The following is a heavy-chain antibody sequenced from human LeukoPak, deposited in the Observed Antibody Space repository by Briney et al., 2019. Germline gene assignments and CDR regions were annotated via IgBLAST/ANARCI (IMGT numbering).Heavy chain of an antibody. CDR2: VYYNGGT. V-gene: IGHV4-39*01. Sequence: SETLSLTCSVSGDSITNTNYYWAWIRQSPGQGLEWIGSVYYNGGTYYNPSLESRVTISVDTSKHFSLKVNSVTAADTAVYFCARQSFGVLLGWFDPWGQASLVTVSS. CDR3: ARQSFGVLLGWFDP. D-gene: IGHD3-3*01. J-gene: IGHJ5*02. CDR1: GDSITNTNYY.